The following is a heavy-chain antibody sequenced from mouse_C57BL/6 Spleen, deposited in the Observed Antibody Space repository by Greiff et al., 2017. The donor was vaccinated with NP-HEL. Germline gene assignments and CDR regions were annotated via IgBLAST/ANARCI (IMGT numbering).Heavy chain of an antibody. CDR1: GYTFTDYN. J-gene: IGHJ3*01. Sequence: VHVKQSGPELVKPGASVKIPCKASGYTFTDYNMDWVKQSHGKSLEWIGDINPNNGGTIYNQKFKGKATLTVDKSSSTAYMELRSLTSEDTAVYYCARVSSGPFAYWGQGTLVTVSA. D-gene: IGHD3-2*02. CDR2: INPNNGGT. CDR3: ARVSSGPFAY. V-gene: IGHV1-18*01.